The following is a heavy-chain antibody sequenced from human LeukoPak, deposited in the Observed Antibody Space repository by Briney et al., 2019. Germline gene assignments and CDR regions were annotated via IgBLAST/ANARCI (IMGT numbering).Heavy chain of an antibody. CDR2: INHRGST. Sequence: PETLSLTCAVYGESLSKYYWTWIRQSPGKGLEWIGEINHRGSTNHNPSLKSRVTLSVDMSKHQFSLKLTSVTAADAAVYYCASSVGSTDYWGQGTLVTVSS. CDR3: ASSVGSTDY. D-gene: IGHD1-26*01. CDR1: GESLSKYY. V-gene: IGHV4-34*01. J-gene: IGHJ4*02.